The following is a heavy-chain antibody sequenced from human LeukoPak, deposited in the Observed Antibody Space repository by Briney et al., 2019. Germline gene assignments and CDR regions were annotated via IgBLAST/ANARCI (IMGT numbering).Heavy chain of an antibody. J-gene: IGHJ5*02. CDR2: INPKNAGT. CDR3: ARRVVGYSYGNNWFDP. Sequence: ASVKVSCKASGYTFTGHYMHWVRHAPGQGLEWMGWINPKNAGTNYAQKFQGRVTMTRDTSLSTAYMELSSLRSDDTAVYYCARRVVGYSYGNNWFDPWGQGTLVTVSS. CDR1: GYTFTGHY. D-gene: IGHD5-18*01. V-gene: IGHV1-2*02.